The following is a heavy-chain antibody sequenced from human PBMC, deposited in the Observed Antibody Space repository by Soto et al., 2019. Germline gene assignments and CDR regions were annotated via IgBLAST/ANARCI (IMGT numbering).Heavy chain of an antibody. J-gene: IGHJ5*02. Sequence: SETLSLTCTVSVGSISSGGYYWSWIRQHPGKGLEWIGYIYYSGSTYYNPSLKSRVTISVDTSKNQFSLKLSSVTAADTAVYYCARVRVANWFDPWGQGTLVTVSS. CDR3: ARVRVANWFDP. V-gene: IGHV4-31*03. CDR1: VGSISSGGYY. D-gene: IGHD2-15*01. CDR2: IYYSGST.